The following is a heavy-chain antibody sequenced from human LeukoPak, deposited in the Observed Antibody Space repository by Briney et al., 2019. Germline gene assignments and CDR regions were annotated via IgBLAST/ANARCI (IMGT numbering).Heavy chain of an antibody. V-gene: IGHV3-9*01. CDR2: ISWNSGSI. J-gene: IGHJ4*02. D-gene: IGHD6-13*01. CDR1: GFTFDDYA. Sequence: PGGSLRLSCAASGFTFDDYAMHWVRQAPGKGLEWVSGISWNSGSIGYADSVKGRFTISRDNAKNSLYLQMNSLRAEDTAVYYCAKGSSSWRNPLFYYWGQGTLVTVSS. CDR3: AKGSSSWRNPLFYY.